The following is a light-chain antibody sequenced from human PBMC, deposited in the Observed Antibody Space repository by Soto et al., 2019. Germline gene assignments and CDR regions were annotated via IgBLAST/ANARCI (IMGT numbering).Light chain of an antibody. Sequence: DIILTQSPAIVSVSPGERATLSCRARRSVSTNLAWYQHKQGQAPRLLIHGASTRVTDIPARFSGSGSGTDFTLTINYLRSEDFGVYYCQQYDKSLPPVTFGGGTKVEI. J-gene: IGKJ4*01. CDR2: GAS. V-gene: IGKV3-15*01. CDR1: RSVSTN. CDR3: QQYDKSLPPVT.